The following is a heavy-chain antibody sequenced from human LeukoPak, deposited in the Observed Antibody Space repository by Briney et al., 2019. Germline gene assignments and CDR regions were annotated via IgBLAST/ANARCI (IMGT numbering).Heavy chain of an antibody. CDR3: ARGYDSSGYVDY. CDR2: IYYSGST. D-gene: IGHD3-22*01. J-gene: IGHJ4*02. CDR1: GGSISSGGYY. Sequence: PTETLSLTCTVSGGSISSGGYYWSWIRQHPGKGLEWIGYIYYSGSTYYNLSLKSRVTISVDTSKNQFSLKLSSVTAADTAVYYCARGYDSSGYVDYWGQGTLVTVSS. V-gene: IGHV4-31*03.